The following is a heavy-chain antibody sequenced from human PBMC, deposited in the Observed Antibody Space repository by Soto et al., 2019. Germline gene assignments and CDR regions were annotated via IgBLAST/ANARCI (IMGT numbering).Heavy chain of an antibody. D-gene: IGHD2-15*01. CDR3: ARPYCSGGSCYVTLYYFDY. CDR2: INAGNGNT. V-gene: IGHV1-3*01. J-gene: IGHJ4*02. CDR1: GYTFTSYA. Sequence: ASVKVSCKASGYTFTSYAMHWVRQAPGQRLEWMGWINAGNGNTKYSQKFQGRVTITRDTSASTAYMELSSLRSEDTAVYYCARPYCSGGSCYVTLYYFDYWGQGTLVTVSS.